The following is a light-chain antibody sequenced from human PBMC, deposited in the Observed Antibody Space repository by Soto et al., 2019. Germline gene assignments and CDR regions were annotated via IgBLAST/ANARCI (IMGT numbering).Light chain of an antibody. J-gene: IGKJ1*01. V-gene: IGKV3-11*01. CDR3: QQRSNWPRT. CDR1: QSVSSY. Sequence: EIVLTQSPATLSLSPGERATLSCRASQSVSSYLAWYQQKPGQAPRLLIYDAYNRATGIPARFSGSGSGTDFTLTISSLAPEDFAVYYCQQRSNWPRTFGQGTNVDI. CDR2: DAY.